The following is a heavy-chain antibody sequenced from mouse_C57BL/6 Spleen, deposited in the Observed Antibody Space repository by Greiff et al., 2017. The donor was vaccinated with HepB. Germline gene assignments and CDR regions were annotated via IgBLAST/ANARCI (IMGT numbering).Heavy chain of an antibody. CDR1: GFSFNTYA. J-gene: IGHJ2*01. Sequence: EVKLMESGGGLVQPKGSLKLSCAASGFSFNTYAMNWVRQAPGKGLEWVARIRSKSNNYATYYADSVKDRFTISRDDSESMLYLQMNNLKTEDTAMYYCVRGPYYSNGEDFDYWGQGTTLTVSS. D-gene: IGHD2-5*01. V-gene: IGHV10-1*01. CDR3: VRGPYYSNGEDFDY. CDR2: IRSKSNNYAT.